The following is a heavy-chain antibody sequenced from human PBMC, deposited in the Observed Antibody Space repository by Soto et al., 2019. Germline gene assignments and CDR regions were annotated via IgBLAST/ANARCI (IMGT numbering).Heavy chain of an antibody. J-gene: IGHJ3*02. Sequence: ASVKVACKASGYTFTGYYMHWVRQAPGQGLEWMGWINPNSGGTNYAQKFQGRVTMTRDTSISTAYMELSRLRSDDTAVYYCARGLAAEDDAFDIWGQGTMVTVSS. CDR3: ARGLAAEDDAFDI. CDR1: GYTFTGYY. V-gene: IGHV1-2*02. D-gene: IGHD6-13*01. CDR2: INPNSGGT.